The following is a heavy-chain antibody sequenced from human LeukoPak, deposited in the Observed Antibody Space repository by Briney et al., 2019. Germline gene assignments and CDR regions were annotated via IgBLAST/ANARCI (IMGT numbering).Heavy chain of an antibody. J-gene: IGHJ4*02. CDR3: ASSLLANAGVTATPYYFDY. D-gene: IGHD2-21*02. Sequence: GGSLRLSCAASGFTFSNAWMNWVRQAPGKGLEWVGRIKSKTDGGTTDYAAPVKGRFTISRDDSKNTLYLQMNSLRAEDTAVYYCASSLLANAGVTATPYYFDYWGQGTLVTVSS. V-gene: IGHV3-15*07. CDR2: IKSKTDGGTT. CDR1: GFTFSNAW.